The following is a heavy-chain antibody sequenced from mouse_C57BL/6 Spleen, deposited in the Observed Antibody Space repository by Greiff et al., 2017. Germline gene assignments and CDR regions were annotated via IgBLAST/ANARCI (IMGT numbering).Heavy chain of an antibody. D-gene: IGHD1-1*01. CDR2: INHNYGTT. CDR3: ARSGLRHQYYFDY. V-gene: IGHV1-39*01. Sequence: EVHLQQSGPELVRPGASVKISCKASGYSFTDYNMNWGKQSNGKSLKWIGVINHNYGTTSYNQKFKGKATLTVDQSSSTAYMQLNSLTSEDSAVYYCARSGLRHQYYFDYWSQGTTLTVSS. J-gene: IGHJ2*01. CDR1: GYSFTDYN.